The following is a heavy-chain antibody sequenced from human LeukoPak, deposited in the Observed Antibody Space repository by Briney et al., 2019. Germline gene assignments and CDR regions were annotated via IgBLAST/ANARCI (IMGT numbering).Heavy chain of an antibody. Sequence: GGSLRLSCAASGFTFSSYGMHWVRQAPGKGLEWVAFIRYDGSNKYYADSVEGRFTISRDNSKNTLYLQMNSLRAEDTAVYYCAKEPGSSKPFGYWGQGTLVSVSS. D-gene: IGHD6-13*01. CDR3: AKEPGSSKPFGY. CDR1: GFTFSSYG. V-gene: IGHV3-30*02. CDR2: IRYDGSNK. J-gene: IGHJ4*02.